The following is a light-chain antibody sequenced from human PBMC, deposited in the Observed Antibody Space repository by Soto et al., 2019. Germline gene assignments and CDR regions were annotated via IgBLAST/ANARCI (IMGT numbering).Light chain of an antibody. Sequence: EIFVTQSPGTLSLSRWEIATLSWRASQSVSSSYLAWYQQKPGQAPRLLIYGASSRATGIPDRFSGSGSGTDFTLTISRLEPEDFAVYYCQQYGSSPWTFGQGTKVDIK. CDR1: QSVSSSY. V-gene: IGKV3-20*01. CDR3: QQYGSSPWT. J-gene: IGKJ1*01. CDR2: GAS.